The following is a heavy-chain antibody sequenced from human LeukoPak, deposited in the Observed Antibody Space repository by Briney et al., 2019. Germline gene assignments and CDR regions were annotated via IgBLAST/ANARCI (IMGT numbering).Heavy chain of an antibody. V-gene: IGHV4-59*12. CDR2: IYYSGST. CDR3: ASRYFCSSTSCYTFDY. Sequence: SETLSLTCTVSGGSISSYYWSWIRQPPGKGLEWIGYIYYSGSTNYNPSLKSRVTISVDTSKNQFSLKLNSVTAADTAVYYCASRYFCSSTSCYTFDYWGQGTLVTVSS. CDR1: GGSISSYY. D-gene: IGHD2-2*02. J-gene: IGHJ4*02.